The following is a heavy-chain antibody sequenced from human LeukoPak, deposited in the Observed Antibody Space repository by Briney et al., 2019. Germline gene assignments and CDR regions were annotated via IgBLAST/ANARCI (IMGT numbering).Heavy chain of an antibody. Sequence: GGSLRLSCAASGFTFSSYAMSWVRQAPGKGLEWVSAISGSGGSTYYADSVKGRFTISRDNSKNTLYLQMNSLRAEDTAVYYCARDRSGRGFQNWFDPWGQGTLVTVSS. D-gene: IGHD2-15*01. V-gene: IGHV3-23*01. CDR2: ISGSGGST. CDR3: ARDRSGRGFQNWFDP. CDR1: GFTFSSYA. J-gene: IGHJ5*02.